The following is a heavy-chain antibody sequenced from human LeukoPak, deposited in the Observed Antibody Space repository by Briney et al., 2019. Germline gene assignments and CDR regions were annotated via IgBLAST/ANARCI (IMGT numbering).Heavy chain of an antibody. CDR2: ISGSGGST. D-gene: IGHD2-2*01. CDR1: GFTFSSYA. CDR3: AKCVVVPAAIFLAPGFFDY. V-gene: IGHV3-23*01. J-gene: IGHJ4*02. Sequence: GGSLRLSCAASGFTFSSYAMGWVRQAPGKGLEWVSAISGSGGSTYYADSVKGRFTISRDNSKNTLYLQMNSLRAEDTAVYYCAKCVVVPAAIFLAPGFFDYWGQGTLVTVSS.